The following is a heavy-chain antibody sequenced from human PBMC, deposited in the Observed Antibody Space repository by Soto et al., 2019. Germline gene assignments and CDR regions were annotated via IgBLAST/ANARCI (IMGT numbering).Heavy chain of an antibody. J-gene: IGHJ5*02. CDR3: ARWYERSTPVFDP. D-gene: IGHD6-13*01. Sequence: QVQLVQSGAEVKKPGASVKVSCKASGYTFTSYDINWVRQATGQGLAWMGWMNPNSGNTGYAQKFQGRVSMTRNTSISTAYMELSRQRSEDTAVDYCARWYERSTPVFDPWGQGTLVTVSS. CDR2: MNPNSGNT. CDR1: GYTFTSYD. V-gene: IGHV1-8*01.